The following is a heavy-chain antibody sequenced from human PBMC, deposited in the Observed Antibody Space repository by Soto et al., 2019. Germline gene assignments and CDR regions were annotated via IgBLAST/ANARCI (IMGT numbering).Heavy chain of an antibody. CDR2: INPSGGST. CDR3: ARGPVGGYYDSSGYLTNFDY. Sequence: ASVKVSCKASGYTFTSDYMHWVRQAPGQGLEWMGIINPSGGSTSYAQKFQGRVTMTRDTSTSTVYMELSSLRSEDTAVYYCARGPVGGYYDSSGYLTNFDYWGQGTLVTVSS. D-gene: IGHD3-22*01. CDR1: GYTFTSDY. V-gene: IGHV1-46*03. J-gene: IGHJ4*02.